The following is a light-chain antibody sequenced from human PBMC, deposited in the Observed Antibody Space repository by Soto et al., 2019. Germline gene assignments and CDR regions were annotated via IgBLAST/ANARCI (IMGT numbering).Light chain of an antibody. J-gene: IGKJ5*01. Sequence: EIVLTQSPATLSLSPGERATLPCRASQSVSKCLAWYQQNPGQAPRLLIYDVSSRAPGIPARFSGSGSGTDFTLTISSLEPEDFAVYYCQQCNNWPPITFGQGTRLEIK. CDR2: DVS. CDR3: QQCNNWPPIT. V-gene: IGKV3-11*01. CDR1: QSVSKC.